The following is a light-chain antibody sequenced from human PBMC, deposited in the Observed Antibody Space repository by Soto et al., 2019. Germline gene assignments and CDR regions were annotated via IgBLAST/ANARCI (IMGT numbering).Light chain of an antibody. Sequence: EIVLTQSPGTLSLSPGERATLSCRASQSVSSSYLAWYQQKPGQAPRLLIYGASSRATGIPDRFSGSGSRTDFTLTISRLEPEDFAVYYCQQYGSSPYTFGQGTKLEIK. V-gene: IGKV3-20*01. CDR1: QSVSSSY. CDR2: GAS. CDR3: QQYGSSPYT. J-gene: IGKJ2*01.